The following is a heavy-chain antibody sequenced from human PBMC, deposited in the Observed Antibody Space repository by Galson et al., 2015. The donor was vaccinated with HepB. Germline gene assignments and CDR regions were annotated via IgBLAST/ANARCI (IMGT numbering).Heavy chain of an antibody. D-gene: IGHD3-10*01. J-gene: IGHJ5*02. CDR3: ARGATGITMVA. CDR2: INAGNDNT. CDR1: VYTLSSFP. V-gene: IGHV1-3*01. Sequence: SVKVSCKASVYTLSSFPIHWVRQAPGQNLEWMGWINAGNDNTKYSQKFQGRVTITRDTYARTVFMELSSLRSEDTAVYYCARGATGITMVAWGQGTLVSVSS.